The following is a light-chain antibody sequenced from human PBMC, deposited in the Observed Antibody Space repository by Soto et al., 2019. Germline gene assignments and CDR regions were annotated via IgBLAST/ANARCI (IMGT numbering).Light chain of an antibody. Sequence: EILMTQSPATLSVSPGERATLSCGASQSVSSNLAWYQQKPGQAPRLLIYGASTRATGIPASFSGSGSGTEFTLTISSLQYEDFAVYDCQQYNNWPPWTFGQGTKVDIK. CDR1: QSVSSN. V-gene: IGKV3-15*01. CDR2: GAS. J-gene: IGKJ1*01. CDR3: QQYNNWPPWT.